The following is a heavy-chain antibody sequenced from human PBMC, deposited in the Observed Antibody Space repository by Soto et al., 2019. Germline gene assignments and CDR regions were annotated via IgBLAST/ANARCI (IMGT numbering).Heavy chain of an antibody. J-gene: IGHJ3*02. V-gene: IGHV4-61*01. CDR3: ARRYGSAFDI. Sequence: SETLSLTCTVSGGSVSSGSYYWIWIRQPPGKGLEWIGYIYYSGSTNYNPSLKSRVTISVDTSKNQFSLKLSSVTAADTAVYYCARRYGSAFDIWGQGTMVTVSS. CDR2: IYYSGST. CDR1: GGSVSSGSYY. D-gene: IGHD3-10*01.